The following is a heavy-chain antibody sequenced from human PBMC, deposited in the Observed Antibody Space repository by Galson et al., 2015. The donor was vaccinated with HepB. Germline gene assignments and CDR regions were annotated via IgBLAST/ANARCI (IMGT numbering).Heavy chain of an antibody. Sequence: SLRLSCAASGFTFDDYGMSWVRQAPGKGLEWVSGINWSGGSTGYADSVKSRFTISRDNAKNSLYLQMNSLRAEDTALYHCARADCSSTSCLYYFDYWGQGTLVTVSS. J-gene: IGHJ4*02. CDR1: GFTFDDYG. D-gene: IGHD2-2*01. V-gene: IGHV3-20*01. CDR2: INWSGGST. CDR3: ARADCSSTSCLYYFDY.